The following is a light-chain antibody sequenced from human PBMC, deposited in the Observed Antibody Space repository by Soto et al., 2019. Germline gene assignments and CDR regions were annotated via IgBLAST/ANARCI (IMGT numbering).Light chain of an antibody. CDR2: GAS. CDR3: QQLNKYPST. Sequence: DIQMTQSPSSLSASVRDRVIITCRASQSISIYLNWYQQKPGKAPKLLIYGASTLQSGVPSRFSGSGSGTDFTLTISSLQPEDFATYYCQQLNKYPSTFGGGTKVDIK. V-gene: IGKV1-39*01. CDR1: QSISIY. J-gene: IGKJ4*01.